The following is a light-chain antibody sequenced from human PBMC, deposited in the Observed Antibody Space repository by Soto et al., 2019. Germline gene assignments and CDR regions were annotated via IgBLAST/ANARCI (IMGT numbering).Light chain of an antibody. J-gene: IGKJ2*01. CDR3: QQSHNTPLT. CDR1: QSISSY. V-gene: IGKV1-39*01. Sequence: DIQMTQSPSTLSASAGDRVTLTCRASQSISSYLNWYQQKPGKAPKLLIYAASSLPSGVPSRFSGSGSGSDFTLTISRLQPEDFATYYCQQSHNTPLTFGQGTKLEIK. CDR2: AAS.